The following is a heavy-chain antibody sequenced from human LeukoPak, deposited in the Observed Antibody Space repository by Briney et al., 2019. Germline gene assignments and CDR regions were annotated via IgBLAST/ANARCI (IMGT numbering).Heavy chain of an antibody. V-gene: IGHV4-59*01. CDR3: ARDRGGYSSNFDY. D-gene: IGHD5-24*01. CDR1: GGSISSYH. CDR2: IYYSGSS. Sequence: SETLSLSCTVSGGSISSYHWSWIRQPPGKGLEWIGNIYYSGSSNYNPSLKSRVTISVDTSKIQFSLKLSSVTAADTAVYYCARDRGGYSSNFDYWGQGTLVTVSS. J-gene: IGHJ4*02.